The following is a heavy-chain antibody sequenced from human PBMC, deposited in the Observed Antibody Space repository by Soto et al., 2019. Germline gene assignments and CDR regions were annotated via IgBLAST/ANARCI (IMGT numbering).Heavy chain of an antibody. CDR3: ASRYCSSTSCYYFDY. CDR2: ISSSSSYI. J-gene: IGHJ4*02. D-gene: IGHD2-2*01. Sequence: EVQLVESGGGLVKPGGSLRLSCAASGFTFSSYSMNWVRQAPGKGLEWVSSISSSSSYIYYADSVNGRFTISRDNAKNSLYLQMNSLRAEDTAVYYCASRYCSSTSCYYFDYWGQGTLVTVSS. V-gene: IGHV3-21*01. CDR1: GFTFSSYS.